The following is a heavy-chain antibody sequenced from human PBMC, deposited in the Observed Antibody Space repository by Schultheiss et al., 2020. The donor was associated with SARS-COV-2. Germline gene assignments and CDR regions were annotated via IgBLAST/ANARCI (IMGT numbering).Heavy chain of an antibody. CDR3: ARVVPAAMDEGPATFDP. CDR2: IYTSGST. D-gene: IGHD2-2*01. V-gene: IGHV4-61*02. Sequence: LRLSCTVSGGSISSGSYYWSWIRQPAGKGLEWIGRIYTSGSTYYNPSLKSRVTISVDTSKNQFSLKLSSVTAADTAVYYCARVVPAAMDEGPATFDPWGQGTLITVSS. J-gene: IGHJ5*02. CDR1: GGSISSGSYY.